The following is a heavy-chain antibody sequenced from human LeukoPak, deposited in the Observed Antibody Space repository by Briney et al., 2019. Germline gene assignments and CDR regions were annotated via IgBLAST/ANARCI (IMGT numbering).Heavy chain of an antibody. CDR3: ARRRKQWLVKGYFDY. J-gene: IGHJ4*02. V-gene: IGHV1-8*02. Sequence: ASVKVSCKASGYTFNNYDINWVRQATGQGLEWMGWMNPNSGNTGYAQKFQGRVTMTRDTSTSTVYMELSSLRSEDTAVYYCARRRKQWLVKGYFDYWGQGTLVTVSS. CDR2: MNPNSGNT. CDR1: GYTFNNYD. D-gene: IGHD6-19*01.